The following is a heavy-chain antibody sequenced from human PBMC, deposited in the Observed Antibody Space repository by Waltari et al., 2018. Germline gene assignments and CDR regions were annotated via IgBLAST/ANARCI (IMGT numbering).Heavy chain of an antibody. Sequence: QVQLVESGGGVVQPGRSLRLSCSASGFTFSNYGFHWVRQAPGKGLEWVADIWYDGSNKYYADSVKGRFTISRDDSKNTLYLQMNSLRVEDTAVYYCARDNGGYSQLDCWGQGSLVTVSS. CDR1: GFTFSNYG. J-gene: IGHJ4*02. CDR2: IWYDGSNK. CDR3: ARDNGGYSQLDC. V-gene: IGHV3-33*01. D-gene: IGHD5-18*01.